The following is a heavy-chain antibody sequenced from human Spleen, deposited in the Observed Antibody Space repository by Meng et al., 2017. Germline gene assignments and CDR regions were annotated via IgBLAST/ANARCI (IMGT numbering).Heavy chain of an antibody. CDR3: ARGPTTMAHDFDY. D-gene: IGHD4-11*01. CDR1: GGSFSDYY. J-gene: IGHJ4*02. Sequence: LQQWGAGLWKPSRPLSLPCVVSGGSFSDYYWSWIRQPPGKGLEWIGEIKHSGSTNYNPSLENRATISVDTSQNNLSLKLSSVTAADSAVYYCARGPTTMAHDFDYWGQGTLVTVSS. CDR2: IKHSGST. V-gene: IGHV4-34*01.